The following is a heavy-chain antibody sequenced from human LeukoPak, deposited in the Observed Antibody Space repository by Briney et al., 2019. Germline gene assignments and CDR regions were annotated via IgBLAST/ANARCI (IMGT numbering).Heavy chain of an antibody. D-gene: IGHD4-17*01. CDR2: IDANNGKT. CDR1: GYTFTSYA. J-gene: IGHJ4*02. Sequence: ASVNVSCKASGYTFTSYAIHWVRQAPGQRLEWMGWIDANNGKTKYSQNFQGRVTITRDTSATTAYMDLSSLRSEDTAVYYCARARWTSTATTYYLDHWGQGTLVTVSS. V-gene: IGHV1-3*01. CDR3: ARARWTSTATTYYLDH.